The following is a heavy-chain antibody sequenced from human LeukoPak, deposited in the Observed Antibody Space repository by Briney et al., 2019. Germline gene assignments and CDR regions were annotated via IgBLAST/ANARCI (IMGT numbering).Heavy chain of an antibody. CDR3: AIKWELLEEVFDY. D-gene: IGHD1-26*01. CDR1: GGSISNYY. J-gene: IGHJ4*02. CDR2: IYNSGST. Sequence: SETLSLTCTVSGGSISNYYWSWIRQPPGKGLEWIAYIYNSGSTNYNPSLKSRVTISVDTSKNQFSLKLSSVTAADTAVYYRAIKWELLEEVFDYWGQGTLVTVSS. V-gene: IGHV4-59*12.